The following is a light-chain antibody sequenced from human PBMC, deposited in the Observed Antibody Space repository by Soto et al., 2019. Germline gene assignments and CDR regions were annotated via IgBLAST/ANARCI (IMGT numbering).Light chain of an antibody. CDR3: QSFDNNFLGLI. J-gene: IGLJ1*01. Sequence: QSVLTQPPSVSGAPGQRVTISCTGTNSNIGAGFGVHWYQHFPGKAPKLLMYSNTNRPSGVPDRFSGSKSGTSASLAITGLRAEDEADYFCQSFDNNFLGLIFGMGTKVTVL. CDR2: SNT. V-gene: IGLV1-40*01. CDR1: NSNIGAGFG.